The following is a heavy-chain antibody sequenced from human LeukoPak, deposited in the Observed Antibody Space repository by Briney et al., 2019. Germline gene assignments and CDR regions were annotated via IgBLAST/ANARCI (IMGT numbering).Heavy chain of an antibody. CDR3: ATVRFSDCPGKAPGDYMDV. D-gene: IGHD2-8*02. CDR1: SCPIYSYD. Sequence: SETLSLTCAASSCPIYSYDWSRLRQTAGKGLEWIGRLYPGVSTNYNPSLKSRVTMSVDTSRNQFALKLSAVTAADTAAYYCATVRFSDCPGKAPGDYMDVWGKGTTVTVSS. J-gene: IGHJ6*03. CDR2: LYPGVST. V-gene: IGHV4-4*07.